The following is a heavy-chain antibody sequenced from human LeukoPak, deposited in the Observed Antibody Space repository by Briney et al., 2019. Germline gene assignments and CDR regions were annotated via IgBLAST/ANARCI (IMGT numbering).Heavy chain of an antibody. CDR1: GFTFSSYA. D-gene: IGHD4-17*01. CDR3: AREDYSDLYFDY. J-gene: IGHJ4*02. CDR2: ISSSGAYM. Sequence: GSLRLSCAASGFTFSSYAMNWVRQAPGKGLEWVSSISSSGAYMYYADSVKGRFTISRDNAKNSLYLQMSSLRAEDTAIYYCAREDYSDLYFDYWGQGTLVSVSS. V-gene: IGHV3-21*01.